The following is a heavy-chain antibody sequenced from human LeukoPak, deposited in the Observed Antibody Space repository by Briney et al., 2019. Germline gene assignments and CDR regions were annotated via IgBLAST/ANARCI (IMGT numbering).Heavy chain of an antibody. J-gene: IGHJ4*02. Sequence: GGSLRLSCAASGFTFSSYGMHWVRQAPGKGLEWVAVIPYDGSNKYYADSVKGRFTISRDNSKNTLYLQMNSLRAEDTAVYYCAKNAVSSSWSNYFDYWGQGTLVTVSS. CDR2: IPYDGSNK. D-gene: IGHD6-13*01. CDR3: AKNAVSSSWSNYFDY. V-gene: IGHV3-30*18. CDR1: GFTFSSYG.